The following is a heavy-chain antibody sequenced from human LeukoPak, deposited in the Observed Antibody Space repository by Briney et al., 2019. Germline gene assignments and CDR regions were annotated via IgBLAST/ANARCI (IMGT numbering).Heavy chain of an antibody. CDR2: VYYTGST. Sequence: SETLSLTCTVSGGSIIITDYFWGWIRQPPGKGLEWIANVYYTGSTYYNPSLKSRVTISVDTSKNQFSLKVNSVTAADTAVYYCARLSILEGSSSWRPPDAFEIWGQGTMVTVSS. V-gene: IGHV4-39*01. J-gene: IGHJ3*02. CDR3: ARLSILEGSSSWRPPDAFEI. D-gene: IGHD6-13*01. CDR1: GGSIIITDYF.